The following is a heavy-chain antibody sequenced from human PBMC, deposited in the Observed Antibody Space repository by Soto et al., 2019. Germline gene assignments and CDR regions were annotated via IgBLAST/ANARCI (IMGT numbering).Heavy chain of an antibody. CDR2: IYYSGST. Sequence: PSETLSLTCTVSGGSISSGDYYWSWIRQPPGKGLEWIGYIYYSGSTHYNPSLKSRVSISVDTSKNLFSLKLTSVSAADTAAYYCARAMVRGMNFYYYYGMDVWGQGTTVTVSS. V-gene: IGHV4-30-4*01. D-gene: IGHD3-10*01. CDR3: ARAMVRGMNFYYYYGMDV. CDR1: GGSISSGDYY. J-gene: IGHJ6*02.